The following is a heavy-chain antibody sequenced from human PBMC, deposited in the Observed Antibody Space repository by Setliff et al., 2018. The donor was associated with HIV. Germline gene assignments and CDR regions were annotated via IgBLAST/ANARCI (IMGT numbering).Heavy chain of an antibody. D-gene: IGHD6-6*01. Sequence: GGSLKIYCKGSGYTFTSYWIGWVRQMPGKGLEWMGIIYPGDSETRYSPSFQGRVTISADKSINTAYLQWSSLQASDTAMYYCARRASRSSLDYWGQGTLVTVSS. CDR2: IYPGDSET. V-gene: IGHV5-51*01. CDR1: GYTFTSYW. CDR3: ARRASRSSLDY. J-gene: IGHJ4*02.